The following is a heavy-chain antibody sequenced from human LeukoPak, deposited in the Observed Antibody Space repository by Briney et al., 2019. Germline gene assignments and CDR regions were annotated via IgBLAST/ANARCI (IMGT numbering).Heavy chain of an antibody. J-gene: IGHJ4*02. V-gene: IGHV1-2*02. D-gene: IGHD5-12*01. Sequence: ASVKVSCKASGYTFTGYYMHWVRQGPGQGLEWMGWINPNSGGTNYAQKFQGRVTMTRDTSISTAYMELSRLRSDDTAVYYCARDRGYSGDDLDYWGQGTLVTVSS. CDR3: ARDRGYSGDDLDY. CDR2: INPNSGGT. CDR1: GYTFTGYY.